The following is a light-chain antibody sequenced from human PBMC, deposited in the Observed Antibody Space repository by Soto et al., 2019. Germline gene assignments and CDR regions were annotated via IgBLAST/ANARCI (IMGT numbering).Light chain of an antibody. CDR3: QQSYSTPRT. Sequence: DIQMTQSPSSLSASVGDRVTITCRASQSISNYLNWYQQKPGKAPKLLMYAASSLQSGVPSRFSVSGSGPDFPLTISSLQPEDFATYFCQQSYSTPRTFGQGPKVEIK. CDR2: AAS. V-gene: IGKV1-39*01. CDR1: QSISNY. J-gene: IGKJ1*01.